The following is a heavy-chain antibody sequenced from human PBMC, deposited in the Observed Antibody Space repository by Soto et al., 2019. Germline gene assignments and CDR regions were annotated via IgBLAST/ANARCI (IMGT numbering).Heavy chain of an antibody. V-gene: IGHV1-58*01. CDR1: GFTFTSSA. CDR3: AADRIAADGYYYYGMDV. Sequence: ASVKVSCKASGFTFTSSAVQWVRQARGQRLEWIGWIVVGSGNTNYAQKFQERVTITRDMSTSTAYMELSSLRSEDTAVYYCAADRIAADGYYYYGMDVWGQGTTVTVSS. D-gene: IGHD6-13*01. CDR2: IVVGSGNT. J-gene: IGHJ6*02.